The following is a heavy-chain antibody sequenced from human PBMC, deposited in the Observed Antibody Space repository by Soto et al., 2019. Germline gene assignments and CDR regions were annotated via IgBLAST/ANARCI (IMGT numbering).Heavy chain of an antibody. CDR1: GGTFSSYT. CDR2: IIPILGIA. V-gene: IGHV1-69*02. D-gene: IGHD2-15*01. J-gene: IGHJ6*03. CDR3: ASADRYCSGGSCYYYYYMDV. Sequence: QVQLVQSGAEVKKPGSSVKVSCKASGGTFSSYTISWVRQAPGQGLEWMGRIIPILGIANYAQKFQGRVTITADKSTSTAYMELSSLRSEDTAVYYCASADRYCSGGSCYYYYYMDVWGKGTTVTVSS.